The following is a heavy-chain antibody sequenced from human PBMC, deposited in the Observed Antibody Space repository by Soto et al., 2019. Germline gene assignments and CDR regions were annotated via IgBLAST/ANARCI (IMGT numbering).Heavy chain of an antibody. Sequence: EVQLLESGGGLVQPGGSLRLSCAASGFTFSSYAMSWVRQAPGKGLEWVSAISGSGGSTYYADSVKGRFTISRDDSENALYLQMNSLRAEDTAVYYCARAMPSGAAAGTFDYWGQGTIVSVSS. CDR1: GFTFSSYA. V-gene: IGHV3-23*01. D-gene: IGHD6-13*01. CDR2: ISGSGGST. CDR3: ARAMPSGAAAGTFDY. J-gene: IGHJ4*02.